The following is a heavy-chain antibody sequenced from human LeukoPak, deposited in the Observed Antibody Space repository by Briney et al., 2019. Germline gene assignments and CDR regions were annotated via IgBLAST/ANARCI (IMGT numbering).Heavy chain of an antibody. CDR1: GFTFSNYP. CDR2: ISYDGNYQ. V-gene: IGHV3-30*01. Sequence: HAGGSLRLSCAASGFTFSNYPIHWVRQASGKGPEWVAVISYDGNYQYYAESVKGRFTVSRDNSKNTVYLQMDSLRAEDTAVYYCAKGVAAGTWGTSVDFWGQGTLVTVSS. J-gene: IGHJ4*02. D-gene: IGHD6-13*01. CDR3: AKGVAAGTWGTSVDF.